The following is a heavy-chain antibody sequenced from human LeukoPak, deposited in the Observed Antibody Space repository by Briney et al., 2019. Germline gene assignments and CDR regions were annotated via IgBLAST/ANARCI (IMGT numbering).Heavy chain of an antibody. CDR3: ARDRGGGYGSSTSCPGFDY. CDR1: GYTFTGYY. D-gene: IGHD2-2*01. Sequence: ASEKVSCKASGYTFTGYYMHWVRQAPGQGLEWMGWINPNSGGTNYAQKFQGRVTMTRDTSISTAYMELSRLRSDDTAVYYCARDRGGGYGSSTSCPGFDYWGQGTLVTVSS. CDR2: INPNSGGT. V-gene: IGHV1-2*02. J-gene: IGHJ4*02.